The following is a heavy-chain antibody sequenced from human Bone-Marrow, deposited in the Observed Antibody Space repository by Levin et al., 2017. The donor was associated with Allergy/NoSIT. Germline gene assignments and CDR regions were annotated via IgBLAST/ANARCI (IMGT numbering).Heavy chain of an antibody. Sequence: SETLSLTCSVAGDSISNYYWSWIRQPPGKGLEWIGYVYDSGRTNYKSSLKSRVTISQDTSKNQFSLKLSSVTAADTAIYYCARSYTGNNLDYWGQGTLVTVSS. CDR1: GDSISNYY. D-gene: IGHD1-26*01. CDR2: VYDSGRT. CDR3: ARSYTGNNLDY. J-gene: IGHJ4*02. V-gene: IGHV4-59*01.